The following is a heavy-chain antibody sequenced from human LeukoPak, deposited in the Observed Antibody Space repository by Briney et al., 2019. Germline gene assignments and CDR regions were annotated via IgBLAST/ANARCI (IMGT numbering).Heavy chain of an antibody. CDR2: IYTSGST. CDR1: GGSISSGSYY. D-gene: IGHD3-3*01. J-gene: IGHJ4*02. V-gene: IGHV4-61*09. CDR3: AREEAFRSGYYGDLDY. Sequence: SETLSLTCTVSGGSISSGSYYWSWIRQPAGKGLEWIGHIYTSGSTNYNPSLKSRVTISIDKSKNQFSLKLTSVTAADTAVYYCAREEAFRSGYYGDLDYWGQGTLVTVSS.